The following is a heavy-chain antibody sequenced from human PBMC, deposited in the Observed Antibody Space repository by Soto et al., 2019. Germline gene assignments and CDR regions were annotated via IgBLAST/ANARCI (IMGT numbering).Heavy chain of an antibody. CDR2: ISGSGSAT. CDR3: ARTMTADWFDP. J-gene: IGHJ5*02. CDR1: GFSFSDYY. V-gene: IGHV3-11*01. Sequence: QLVESGGGLVKPGGSLRLSCAASGFSFSDYYMSWIRQAPGKGLEWISYISGSGSATYYADSVKGRFTVSRDNAKYSVYLHMKSLRAEDTAVYYCARTMTADWFDPWGQGTLVTVSS.